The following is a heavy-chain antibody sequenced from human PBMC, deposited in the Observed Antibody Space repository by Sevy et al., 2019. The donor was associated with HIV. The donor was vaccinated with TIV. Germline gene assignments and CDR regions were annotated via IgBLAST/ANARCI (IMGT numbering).Heavy chain of an antibody. CDR1: GFSFSDSY. CDR3: AKKGYSSGIFYYFDY. CDR2: ISGSGNII. J-gene: IGHJ4*02. D-gene: IGHD5-18*01. Sequence: GSLRLSCAASGFSFSDSYMSWVRQAPGKGLEWIAYISGSGNIIYYADSVRGRFSISRDNAKKSLYLQMNSLRAEDTAVYFCAKKGYSSGIFYYFDYWGQGTLVTVSS. V-gene: IGHV3-11*01.